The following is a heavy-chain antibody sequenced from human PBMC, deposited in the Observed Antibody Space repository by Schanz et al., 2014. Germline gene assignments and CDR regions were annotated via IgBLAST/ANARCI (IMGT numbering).Heavy chain of an antibody. CDR3: ARGIGGYGANNYFDY. J-gene: IGHJ4*02. CDR1: GYIFINSG. V-gene: IGHV1-18*01. Sequence: QIQLVQSGPEVKKPGATVKVSCKASGYIFINSGISWVRQAPGQGLEWVGWISVYTGNTKYGQKVQGRVTMTADTSTNTAYMELSSLRSEDTAVYSCARGIGGYGANNYFDYWGQGTLVTVSS. D-gene: IGHD5-12*01. CDR2: ISVYTGNT.